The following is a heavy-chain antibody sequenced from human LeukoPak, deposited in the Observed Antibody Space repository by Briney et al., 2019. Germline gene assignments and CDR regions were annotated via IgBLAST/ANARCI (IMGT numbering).Heavy chain of an antibody. Sequence: GGSLRLSCAASGFTFSSYAMSWVRQAPGKGLECVSAISASGGSTYYADSVKGRFTISRDNSKNTLYLQLNGLRAADTAVYYCAKPVPAAAPYYYYGMDVWGHGTTVTVSS. CDR1: GFTFSSYA. J-gene: IGHJ6*02. CDR2: ISASGGST. D-gene: IGHD2-2*01. CDR3: AKPVPAAAPYYYYGMDV. V-gene: IGHV3-23*01.